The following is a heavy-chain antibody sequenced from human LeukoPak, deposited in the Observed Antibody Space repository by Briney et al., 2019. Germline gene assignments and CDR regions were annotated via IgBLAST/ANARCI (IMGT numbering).Heavy chain of an antibody. V-gene: IGHV4-4*07. CDR1: GGSISSYY. D-gene: IGHD3-10*01. CDR2: IYTSGST. CDR3: ARDPLGYYGSDMDV. J-gene: IGHJ6*03. Sequence: SETLSLTCTVSGGSISSYYWSWIRQPAGKGLEWIGRIYTSGSTNCNPSLKSRVTMSADTSKNQFSLKLSSVTAADTAVYYCARDPLGYYGSDMDVWGKGTTVTVSS.